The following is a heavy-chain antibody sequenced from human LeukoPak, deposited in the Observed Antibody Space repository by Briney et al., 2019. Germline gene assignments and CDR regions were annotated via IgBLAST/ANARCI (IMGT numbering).Heavy chain of an antibody. CDR3: ARAHYYDSSGYTFGY. V-gene: IGHV1-69*13. D-gene: IGHD3-22*01. CDR1: GGTFSRYA. J-gene: IGHJ4*02. CDR2: IIPIFGTA. Sequence: GASVNVSCKASGGTFSRYAISWVRQAPGQGLEWMGGIIPIFGTANYAQKFQGRVTITADESTSTAYMELSSLRSEDTAVYYCARAHYYDSSGYTFGYWGQGALVTVSS.